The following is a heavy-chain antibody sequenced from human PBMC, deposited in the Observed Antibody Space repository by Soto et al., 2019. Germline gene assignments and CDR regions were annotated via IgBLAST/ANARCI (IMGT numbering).Heavy chain of an antibody. D-gene: IGHD3-22*01. CDR3: ARGAGGYPPPPEYFQH. CDR1: GGTFSSYA. J-gene: IGHJ1*01. V-gene: IGHV1-69*01. CDR2: IIPTFGTA. Sequence: QVQLVQSGAEVKKPGSSVKVSCKASGGTFSSYAISWVRQAPGQGLEWMGGIIPTFGTANYAQKFQGRVTITADESTSTAYMELSSLRSEDTAVYYCARGAGGYPPPPEYFQHWGQGTLVTVSS.